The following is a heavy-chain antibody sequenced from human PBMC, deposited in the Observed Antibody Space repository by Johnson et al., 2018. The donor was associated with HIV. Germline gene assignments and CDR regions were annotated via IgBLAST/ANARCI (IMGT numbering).Heavy chain of an antibody. Sequence: VQLVESGGGVVQPGRSLRLSCAASGFTFSDYYMTWIRQAPGKGLEWVSTVTGSDSSSYYADSVKGRFAISRDDSKNTLFLQMNSLRAEDTAVYYCARVPSGTPSSIWGQGTKVTVS. J-gene: IGHJ3*02. CDR3: ARVPSGTPSSI. CDR1: GFTFSDYY. V-gene: IGHV3-23*04. CDR2: VTGSDSSS. D-gene: IGHD1-1*01.